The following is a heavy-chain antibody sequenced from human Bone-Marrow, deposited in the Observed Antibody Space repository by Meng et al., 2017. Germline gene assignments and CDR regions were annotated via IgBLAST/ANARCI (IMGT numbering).Heavy chain of an antibody. V-gene: IGHV1-2*02. CDR3: ARDPLLTWFGEFDI. CDR2: IHPKTGDT. Sequence: ASVKVSCKASGYTFSAYWIHWMRQAPGQGLEWMGWIHPKTGDTKYAQKFQGRVTMTRDTSISTMYLELSSLRSDDTAVYYCARDPLLTWFGEFDIWGQGTMVTVSS. CDR1: GYTFSAYW. D-gene: IGHD3-10*01. J-gene: IGHJ3*02.